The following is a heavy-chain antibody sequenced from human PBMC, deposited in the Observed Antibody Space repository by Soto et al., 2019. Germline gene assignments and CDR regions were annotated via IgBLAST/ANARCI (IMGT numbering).Heavy chain of an antibody. CDR1: GASVSSGVYS. V-gene: IGHV4-30-2*01. D-gene: IGHD1-26*01. J-gene: IGHJ5*01. CDR3: ANSQGLSCADS. CDR2: IYHSGSF. Sequence: PSETLSLTCGVSGASVSSGVYSWTWIRQPPGKGLEWIGYIYHSGSFLYSPSLKSRLTISLDRSENQFSLRLTSVTAADTAVYFCANSQGLSCADSWGRGILVTVSS.